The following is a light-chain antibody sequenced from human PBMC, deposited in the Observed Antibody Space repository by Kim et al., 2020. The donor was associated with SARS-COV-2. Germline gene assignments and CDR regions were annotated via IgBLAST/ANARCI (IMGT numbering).Light chain of an antibody. CDR1: QSVGTN. CDR3: QQYNSWPPVT. J-gene: IGKJ5*01. Sequence: IWLTQSPATLSVSPGERATLSCRASQSVGTNLAWYQQTPGQAPRLLIYRISSRATGIPARFSGSGSGTEFTLTIRSLQSEVSAVYYCQQYNSWPPVTFGQGTRLEIK. CDR2: RIS. V-gene: IGKV3-15*01.